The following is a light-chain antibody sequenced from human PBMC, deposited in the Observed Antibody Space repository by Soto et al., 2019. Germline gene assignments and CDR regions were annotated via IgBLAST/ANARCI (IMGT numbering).Light chain of an antibody. CDR3: HQYYNTPLT. CDR1: QSVLYNSNNMSY. Sequence: DIVMTQSPDSLAVSLGERATINCKSSQSVLYNSNNMSYLAWYQQKPGQPPKLLISWASTRESGVPDRFTGSGSGTDFTLTISSLQAEDVAVYYCHQYYNTPLTFGGGTKVEIK. V-gene: IGKV4-1*01. J-gene: IGKJ4*01. CDR2: WAS.